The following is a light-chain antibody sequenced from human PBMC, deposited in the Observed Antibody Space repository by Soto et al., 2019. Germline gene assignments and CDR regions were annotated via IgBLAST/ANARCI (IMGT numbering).Light chain of an antibody. CDR1: ESVSKW. CDR3: QQYNSYPWT. J-gene: IGKJ1*01. V-gene: IGKV1-5*01. CDR2: DAS. Sequence: DIQMTQSPSFLSASVGDKVTITCRATESVSKWVAWYPEKPGNPPRPLIYDASTLESGVPSRFSGSGSGTEFTLTLSSLQADDFAIYYCQQYNSYPWTFGQGTKVEMK.